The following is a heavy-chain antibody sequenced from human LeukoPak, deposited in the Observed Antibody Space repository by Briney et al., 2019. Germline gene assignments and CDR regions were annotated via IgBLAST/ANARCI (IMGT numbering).Heavy chain of an antibody. CDR3: ARWGSSSLDY. J-gene: IGHJ4*02. D-gene: IGHD6-6*01. V-gene: IGHV3-74*01. Sequence: GGPLRPSFPAPGFTFSSYGRPWVRQPPGKGLVWVSRIKSDGSSTSYADSVKGRFTISRDNAKNTLYLQMNSLRAEDTAVYYCARWGSSSLDYWGQGTLVTVSS. CDR1: GFTFSSYG. CDR2: IKSDGSST.